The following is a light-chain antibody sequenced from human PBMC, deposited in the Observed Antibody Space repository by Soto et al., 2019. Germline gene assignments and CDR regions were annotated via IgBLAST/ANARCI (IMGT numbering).Light chain of an antibody. CDR3: SQRTTWLGT. V-gene: IGKV3-11*01. CDR1: QSVSRY. Sequence: EMVLTQSPVTLSLSPGERATLSCRASQSVSRYLAWYQQKPGQAPRLLIYDTSIRATGIPARFSGSGSGTAFNLTIKSLEPEDFAFYSCSQRTTWLGTFGQGTKVEIK. J-gene: IGKJ1*01. CDR2: DTS.